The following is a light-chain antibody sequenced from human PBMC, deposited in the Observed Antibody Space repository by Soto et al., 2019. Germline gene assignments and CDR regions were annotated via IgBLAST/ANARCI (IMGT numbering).Light chain of an antibody. J-gene: IGKJ2*01. CDR3: QQVNTYPHT. V-gene: IGKV1-9*01. CDR1: QGISSS. Sequence: DIQLTQSPSFLSASVGDRVTITCRASQGISSSLAWFQQKPGKAPKLLIYAASTLQSRVPSRFSGSGSGTDFTLTFNSLQPEDFATYYCQQVNTYPHTFGQGTKLEIK. CDR2: AAS.